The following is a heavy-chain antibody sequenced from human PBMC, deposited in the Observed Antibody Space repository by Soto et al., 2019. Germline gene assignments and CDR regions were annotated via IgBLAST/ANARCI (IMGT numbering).Heavy chain of an antibody. V-gene: IGHV3-30*18. D-gene: IGHD4-17*01. Sequence: GGSLRLSCAASGFTFSSYGMHWVRQAPGKGLEWVAVISYDGSNKYYADSVKGRFTISRDNSKNTLYLQMNSLRAEDTAVYYCAKDAGSSTVADYWGQGTLVTVSS. CDR2: ISYDGSNK. CDR1: GFTFSSYG. CDR3: AKDAGSSTVADY. J-gene: IGHJ4*02.